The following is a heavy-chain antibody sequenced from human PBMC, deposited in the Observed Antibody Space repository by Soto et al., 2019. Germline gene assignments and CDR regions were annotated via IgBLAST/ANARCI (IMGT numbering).Heavy chain of an antibody. J-gene: IGHJ4*02. Sequence: SETLSLTCTVSGGSISSYCWSWIRQPAGKGLEWIGRIYTSGSTNYNPSLKSRVTMSVDTSKNQFSLKLSSVTAADTAVYYCARDLTAWGDYDYFDYWGQGTLVTVSS. D-gene: IGHD4-17*01. CDR3: ARDLTAWGDYDYFDY. CDR1: GGSISSYC. CDR2: IYTSGST. V-gene: IGHV4-4*07.